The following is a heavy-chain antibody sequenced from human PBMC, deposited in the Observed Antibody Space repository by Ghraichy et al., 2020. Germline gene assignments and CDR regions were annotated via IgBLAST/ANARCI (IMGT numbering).Heavy chain of an antibody. CDR2: ITGSGGST. CDR1: GFTFSNYA. J-gene: IGHJ4*02. Sequence: GGSLRLSCAASGFTFSNYAMSWVRQAPGKGLEWVLTITGSGGSTFYADSVKGRFTISRDNSKNTLYVQMSSLRAEDTAVYYCAKMEAEWEPRDHFFDYWGQGTLVTVSS. V-gene: IGHV3-23*01. CDR3: AKMEAEWEPRDHFFDY. D-gene: IGHD1-26*01.